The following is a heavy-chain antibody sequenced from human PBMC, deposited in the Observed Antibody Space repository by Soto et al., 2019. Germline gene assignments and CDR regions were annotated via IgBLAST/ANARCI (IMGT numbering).Heavy chain of an antibody. D-gene: IGHD4-17*01. CDR2: IIPIFGTA. Sequence: SVKVSCKASGGTFSSYAISWVRQAPGQGLEWMGGIIPIFGTANYAQKFQGRVTITADESTSTAYMELSSLRSEDTAVYYCARDVAPTRDLDFDYWGQGTLVTVSS. CDR1: GGTFSSYA. J-gene: IGHJ4*02. CDR3: ARDVAPTRDLDFDY. V-gene: IGHV1-69*13.